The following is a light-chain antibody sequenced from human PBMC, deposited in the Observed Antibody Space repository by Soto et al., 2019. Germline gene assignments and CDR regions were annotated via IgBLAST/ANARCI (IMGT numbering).Light chain of an antibody. CDR1: SSDVGGYNY. CDR3: SSYTSSSTPVV. CDR2: DVR. Sequence: QSALTQPASVSGSPGQSITISCTGTSSDVGGYNYVSWYQQHPGKAPKLMIYDVRNRPSGVSNRFSGSKSGNTASLTISGLQAEDEADYYCSSYTSSSTPVVFGGGTKVTVL. J-gene: IGLJ2*01. V-gene: IGLV2-14*01.